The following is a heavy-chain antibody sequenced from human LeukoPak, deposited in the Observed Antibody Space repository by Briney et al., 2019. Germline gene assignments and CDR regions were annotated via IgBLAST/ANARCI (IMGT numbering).Heavy chain of an antibody. D-gene: IGHD2-2*01. CDR2: ISSSSSYI. V-gene: IGHV3-21*01. CDR3: ARALVPAADFDY. Sequence: GGSLRLSCAASGFTFSSYSMNWVRQAPGKGLEWVSSISSSSSYIYYADSVKGRFPISKNNAKNSLYLQMNSLRAEGAAVYYCARALVPAADFDYWGQGTLVTVSS. CDR1: GFTFSSYS. J-gene: IGHJ4*02.